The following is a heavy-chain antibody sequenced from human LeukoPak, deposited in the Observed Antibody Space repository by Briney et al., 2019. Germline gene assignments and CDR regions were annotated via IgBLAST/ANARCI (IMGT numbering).Heavy chain of an antibody. Sequence: GGSLRLSCAASGFTFSSSAMSWVRQAPGKGLEWVSAIGGSGGSTSYADSVKGRFTISRDNSKNTLSLQMNSLRAEDTAVYYCAKDREVSSWYYFDYWGQGTLATVSS. V-gene: IGHV3-23*01. CDR3: AKDREVSSWYYFDY. D-gene: IGHD6-13*01. CDR2: IGGSGGST. CDR1: GFTFSSSA. J-gene: IGHJ4*02.